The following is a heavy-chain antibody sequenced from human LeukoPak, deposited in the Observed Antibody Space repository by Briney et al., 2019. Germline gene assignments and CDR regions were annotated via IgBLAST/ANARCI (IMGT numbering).Heavy chain of an antibody. CDR2: IRYDGSNK. V-gene: IGHV3-30*02. CDR3: IVSLRQVATPGPDY. D-gene: IGHD5-12*01. CDR1: GFTFSSYG. J-gene: IGHJ4*02. Sequence: GGSLRLSCAASGFTFSSYGMHWVRQAPGKGLEWVAFIRYDGSNKYYADSVKGRFTISRDNSKNTLYLQMNSLRAEDTAVYYCIVSLRQVATPGPDYWGQGTLVTVSS.